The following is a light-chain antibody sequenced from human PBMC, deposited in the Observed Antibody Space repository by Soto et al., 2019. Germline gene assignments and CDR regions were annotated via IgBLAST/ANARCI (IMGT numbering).Light chain of an antibody. V-gene: IGLV2-8*01. Sequence: QSALTQPPSASGSPGQSVAISCTGTSSEVGGYNYVSWYQQHAGKAPKLMIYEVNRRPSGVPDRFSGSKSGNTASLTVSGLQAEDEADYYCSSYAGSSNVLGTGTKVTVL. CDR1: SSEVGGYNY. CDR3: SSYAGSSNV. J-gene: IGLJ1*01. CDR2: EVN.